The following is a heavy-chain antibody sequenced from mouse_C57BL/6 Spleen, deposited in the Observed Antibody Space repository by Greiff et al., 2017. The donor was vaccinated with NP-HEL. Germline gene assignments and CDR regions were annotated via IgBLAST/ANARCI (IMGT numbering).Heavy chain of an antibody. CDR3: AREFAY. V-gene: IGHV5-4*03. CDR1: GFTFSSYA. J-gene: IGHJ3*01. CDR2: ISDGGSYT. Sequence: MLVESGGGLVKPGGSLKLSCATSGFTFSSYAMSWVRQTPEKRLEWVATISDGGSYTYYPDNVKGRFTISRDNAKNNLYLQMSHLKSEDTAMYYCAREFAYWGQGTLVTVSA.